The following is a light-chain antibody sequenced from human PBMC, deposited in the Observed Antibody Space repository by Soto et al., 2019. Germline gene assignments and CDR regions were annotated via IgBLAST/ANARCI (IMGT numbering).Light chain of an antibody. CDR2: DVS. V-gene: IGLV2-14*03. Sequence: QSVLTQPASVSGSPGQSITLSCTGTSSDVGGYNYVSWYQQHPGKAPKLMIYDVSNRPSGVSNRFSGSKSGNTASLTISGLQAEDEADYYCSSYTSSFLYVFGSGTKVTVL. CDR3: SSYTSSFLYV. CDR1: SSDVGGYNY. J-gene: IGLJ1*01.